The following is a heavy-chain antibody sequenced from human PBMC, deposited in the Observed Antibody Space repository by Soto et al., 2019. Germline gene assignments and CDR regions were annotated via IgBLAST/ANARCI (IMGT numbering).Heavy chain of an antibody. V-gene: IGHV4-30-4*01. Sequence: TLSLTCTVSGGSISSGDYYWSWIRQPPGKGLEWIGYIYYSGSTYYNPSLKSRVTISVDTSKNQFSLKLSSVTAADTAVYYCARDSVQQLVLDYWGQGTLVTVSS. J-gene: IGHJ4*02. CDR3: ARDSVQQLVLDY. CDR1: GGSISSGDYY. D-gene: IGHD6-13*01. CDR2: IYYSGST.